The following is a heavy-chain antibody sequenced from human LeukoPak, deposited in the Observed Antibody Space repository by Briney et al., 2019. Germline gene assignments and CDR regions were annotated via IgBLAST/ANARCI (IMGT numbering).Heavy chain of an antibody. CDR1: GFTFSSYA. CDR3: AKSPAGRYFGYPDY. D-gene: IGHD3-9*01. Sequence: GGSLRLSCAASGFTFSSYAMSWVRQAPGKGLEWVSAISGSGGSTYYADSVKGRFTISRDNSKNTLYLQMNSLRAEDTAVYYCAKSPAGRYFGYPDYWGQGTLVTVSS. J-gene: IGHJ4*02. V-gene: IGHV3-23*01. CDR2: ISGSGGST.